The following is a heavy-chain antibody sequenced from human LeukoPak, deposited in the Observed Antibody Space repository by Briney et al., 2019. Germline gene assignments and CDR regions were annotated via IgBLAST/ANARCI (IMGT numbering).Heavy chain of an antibody. Sequence: GGSLRLSCAASGFTFSSYSMNWVRQAPGKGLEWVSSISSSSSYIYYADSVKGRFTISRDNAKNSLYLQMNSLRAEDTAVYYCARAPGRYCSSTSCRAYYFDYWGQGTLVTVSS. CDR1: GFTFSSYS. D-gene: IGHD2-2*01. V-gene: IGHV3-21*01. CDR2: ISSSSSYI. CDR3: ARAPGRYCSSTSCRAYYFDY. J-gene: IGHJ4*02.